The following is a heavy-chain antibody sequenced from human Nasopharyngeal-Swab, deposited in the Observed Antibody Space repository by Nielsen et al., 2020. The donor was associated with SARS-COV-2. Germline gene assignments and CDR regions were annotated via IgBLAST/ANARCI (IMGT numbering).Heavy chain of an antibody. Sequence: WVRQAPGQGLEWMGWISAYNGNTNYAQKLQGRVTMTTDTSTSTVYMELRSLRSDDTAVYYCAREGLYYDFWSGFDYWGQGTLVTVSS. D-gene: IGHD3-3*01. CDR2: ISAYNGNT. CDR3: AREGLYYDFWSGFDY. J-gene: IGHJ4*02. V-gene: IGHV1-18*01.